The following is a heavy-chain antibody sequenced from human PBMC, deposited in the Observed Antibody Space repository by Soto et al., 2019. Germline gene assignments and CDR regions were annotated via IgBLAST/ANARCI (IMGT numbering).Heavy chain of an antibody. Sequence: SVKVSCKASGGTFSSYAFSWVRQAPGQGLEWMGGIIPIFASANYAQKFQGRVTITADKFTSTVYMELSSLRSEDTAVYYCASASGATTRASMDVWGQGTTGTVS. V-gene: IGHV1-69*06. J-gene: IGHJ6*02. CDR2: IIPIFASA. CDR3: ASASGATTRASMDV. CDR1: GGTFSSYA. D-gene: IGHD1-26*01.